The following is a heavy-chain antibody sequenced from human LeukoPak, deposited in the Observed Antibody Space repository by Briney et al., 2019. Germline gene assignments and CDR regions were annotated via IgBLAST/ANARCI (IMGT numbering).Heavy chain of an antibody. J-gene: IGHJ5*02. D-gene: IGHD3-16*01. Sequence: ASVKVSCTVSGYTLTELSMHWVRQAPGKGLEWMGGFDPEDGETIYAQKFQGRVTMTEDTSTDTAYMELSSLRSEDTAVYYCATSTYYDYVWGSYRLDTWGQGTLVTVSS. V-gene: IGHV1-24*01. CDR1: GYTLTELS. CDR3: ATSTYYDYVWGSYRLDT. CDR2: FDPEDGET.